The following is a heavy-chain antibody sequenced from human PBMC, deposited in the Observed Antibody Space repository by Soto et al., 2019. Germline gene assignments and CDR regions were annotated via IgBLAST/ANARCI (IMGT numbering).Heavy chain of an antibody. V-gene: IGHV4-34*01. CDR2: INHSGST. Sequence: PSETLSLTCAVYGGSFSGYYWSWIRQPPGKGLEWIGEINHSGSTNYNPSLKSRVTISVDTSKNQFSLKLSSVTAADTAVYYCAREKHIAAAGIWFDPWGQGTLVTVSS. D-gene: IGHD6-13*01. CDR1: GGSFSGYY. CDR3: AREKHIAAAGIWFDP. J-gene: IGHJ5*02.